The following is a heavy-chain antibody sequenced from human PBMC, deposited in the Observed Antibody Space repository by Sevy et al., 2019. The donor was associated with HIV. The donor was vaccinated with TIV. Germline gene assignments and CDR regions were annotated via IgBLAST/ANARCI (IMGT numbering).Heavy chain of an antibody. CDR2: ITNSGSTI. J-gene: IGHJ4*02. Sequence: GGSLRLSCTASGFTFSNYEMNWVRLAPGNGLEWVSYITNSGSTIYYSDSVRGRFTVSRDNAKNSLYLQMNSLRAEDTAVYYCARDLPPSATTVAHFDYWGRGTLVTVSS. CDR1: GFTFSNYE. V-gene: IGHV3-48*03. CDR3: ARDLPPSATTVAHFDY. D-gene: IGHD4-17*01.